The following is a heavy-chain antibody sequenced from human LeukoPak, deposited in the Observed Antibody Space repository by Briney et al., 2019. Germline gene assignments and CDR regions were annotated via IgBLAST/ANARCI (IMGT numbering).Heavy chain of an antibody. Sequence: GGSLRLSCAASGFTFSSYAMHWVRQAPGKGLEWVAVISYDGSNKYYADSVKGRFTISRDNSKNTLYLQMNSLRAEDTAVYYCAREKRVYCSGGSCYWFDPWGQGTLVTVSS. J-gene: IGHJ5*02. D-gene: IGHD2-15*01. V-gene: IGHV3-30-3*01. CDR3: AREKRVYCSGGSCYWFDP. CDR2: ISYDGSNK. CDR1: GFTFSSYA.